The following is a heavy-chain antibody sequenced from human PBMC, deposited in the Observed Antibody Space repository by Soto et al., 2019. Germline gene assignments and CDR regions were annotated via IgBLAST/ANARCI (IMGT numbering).Heavy chain of an antibody. D-gene: IGHD6-13*01. CDR2: IIPIFGTT. Sequence: QVQLVQSGAEVKKPGSSVKVSCKASGGTFSNYAISWVRQAPGQGLEWMGGIIPIFGTTNYAQRFQGRVTITADEATSTAYMERSSLISEDTAVYYCARVSSSWYKDYFDYWGQGTLVTVSS. CDR1: GGTFSNYA. V-gene: IGHV1-69*12. J-gene: IGHJ4*02. CDR3: ARVSSSWYKDYFDY.